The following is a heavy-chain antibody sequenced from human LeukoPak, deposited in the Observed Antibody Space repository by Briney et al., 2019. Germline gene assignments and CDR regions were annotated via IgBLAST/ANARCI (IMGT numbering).Heavy chain of an antibody. D-gene: IGHD3-22*01. CDR1: GFIFSSCA. Sequence: GGSLRLSCAASGFIFSSCAMNWVRQAPGKGLEWAGFIRSKACGGTTEYAASVKGRFTISRDDSKNIAYLQMNSLKTEDTAVYYCTSVDYYDSSGEYYFDYWGQGTLVTVSS. CDR2: IRSKACGGTT. V-gene: IGHV3-49*04. J-gene: IGHJ4*02. CDR3: TSVDYYDSSGEYYFDY.